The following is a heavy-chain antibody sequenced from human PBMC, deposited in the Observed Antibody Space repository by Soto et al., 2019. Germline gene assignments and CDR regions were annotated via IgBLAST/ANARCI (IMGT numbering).Heavy chain of an antibody. Sequence: GESLKISCKGSGYSFTSYWISWVRQMPGKGLEWMGRIDPSDSYTNYSLPFQGHVTISADKSISTAYLQWSSLKASDTAMYYCAGRGYSGYDKPLSEWLVLGLWGQGTLVTVSS. V-gene: IGHV5-10-1*01. CDR3: AGRGYSGYDKPLSEWLVLGL. CDR1: GYSFTSYW. CDR2: IDPSDSYT. J-gene: IGHJ4*02. D-gene: IGHD5-12*01.